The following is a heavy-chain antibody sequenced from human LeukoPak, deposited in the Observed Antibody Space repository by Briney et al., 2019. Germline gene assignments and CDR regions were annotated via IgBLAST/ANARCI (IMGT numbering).Heavy chain of an antibody. CDR3: ATDRREDIVVVPAARGNGMDV. Sequence: GGSLRLSCAASGFTFSSYGMHWVRQAPGKGLERVAVIWYDGSNKYYADSVKGRFTISRDNSKNTLYLQMNSLRAEDTAVYYCATDRREDIVVVPAARGNGMDVWGQGTTVTVSS. CDR2: IWYDGSNK. CDR1: GFTFSSYG. D-gene: IGHD2-2*01. J-gene: IGHJ6*02. V-gene: IGHV3-33*01.